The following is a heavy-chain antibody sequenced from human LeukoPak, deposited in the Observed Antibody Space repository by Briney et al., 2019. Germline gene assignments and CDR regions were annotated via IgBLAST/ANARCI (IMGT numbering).Heavy chain of an antibody. D-gene: IGHD2/OR15-2a*01. Sequence: SETLSLTCTVSGGSISSYYWSWTRQPPGKGLEWIAYISDIGSINYNPSLKSRVTISLDTSKYQFSLKLSSVTAADTAVYYCAGHHPRNTVDFWGQGTLVTVSS. CDR3: AGHHPRNTVDF. CDR2: ISDIGSI. CDR1: GGSISSYY. J-gene: IGHJ4*02. V-gene: IGHV4-59*08.